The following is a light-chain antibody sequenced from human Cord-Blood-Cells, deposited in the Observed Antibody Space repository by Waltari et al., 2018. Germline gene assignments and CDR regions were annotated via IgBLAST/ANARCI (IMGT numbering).Light chain of an antibody. V-gene: IGLV8-61*01. J-gene: IGLJ3*02. CDR1: SGSVSTSYY. Sequence: QTVVTQEPSFSVSPGGTVTLACGLSSGSVSTSYYPSWYQQTPGQAPRTLIYSTNTRSSGVPDRFSGSILGNKAALTITGAQADDESDYYCVFQVFGGGTKLTVL. CDR2: STN. CDR3: VFQV.